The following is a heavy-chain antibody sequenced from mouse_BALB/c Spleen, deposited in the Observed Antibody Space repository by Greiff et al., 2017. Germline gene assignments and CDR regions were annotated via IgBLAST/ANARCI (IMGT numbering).Heavy chain of an antibody. D-gene: IGHD2-4*01. CDR2: ISSGSSTI. CDR3: ARIGPMITTFAY. J-gene: IGHJ3*01. V-gene: IGHV5-17*02. Sequence: EVKVVESGGGLVQPGGSRKLSCAASGFTFSSFGMHWVRQAPEKGLEWVAYISSGSSTIYYPDTVTGRFTISRDNAKNTLYLEMSSLRSEDTAMYYCARIGPMITTFAYWGQGTLVTVSA. CDR1: GFTFSSFG.